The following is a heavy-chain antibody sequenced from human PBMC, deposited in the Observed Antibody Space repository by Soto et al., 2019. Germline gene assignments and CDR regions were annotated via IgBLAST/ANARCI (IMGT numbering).Heavy chain of an antibody. D-gene: IGHD3-9*01. J-gene: IGHJ4*02. CDR3: AKGPWRGTDISLYYFDY. CDR2: ISGSGGST. CDR1: GFTFSSYA. Sequence: GGSLRLSCAASGFTFSSYAMSWVRQAPGKGLEWVSAISGSGGSTYYADSVKGRFTISRDNSKNTLYLQMNSLRAEDTAVYYCAKGPWRGTDISLYYFDYWGQGTLVTVSS. V-gene: IGHV3-23*01.